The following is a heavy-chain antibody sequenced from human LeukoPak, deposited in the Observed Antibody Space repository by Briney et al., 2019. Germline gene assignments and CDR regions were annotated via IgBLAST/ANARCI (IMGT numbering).Heavy chain of an antibody. CDR1: GFTFSSYS. J-gene: IGHJ4*02. D-gene: IGHD6-13*01. CDR2: ISSSSSTI. CDR3: ARETTPVSWSWFHFDY. V-gene: IGHV3-48*01. Sequence: GGSLRLSCAASGFTFSSYSMNWVRQAPGKGLEWVSYISSSSSTIYYADSVKGRFTISRDNAKNSLYLQMNSLRAEDTAVYYCARETTPVSWSWFHFDYWGQGTLVTVSS.